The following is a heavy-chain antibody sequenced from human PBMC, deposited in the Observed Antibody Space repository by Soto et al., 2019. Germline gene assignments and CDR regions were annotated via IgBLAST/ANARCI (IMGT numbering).Heavy chain of an antibody. V-gene: IGHV3-13*04. Sequence: PGGSLRLSCAASGFTFSSYDMHWVRQATGKGLEWVSAIGTAGDTYYPGSVKGRFTISRENAKNSLYLQMNSLRAGDTAVYYCAREGYSYGSYYYYGMDVWGQGTTVTVSS. D-gene: IGHD5-18*01. CDR2: IGTAGDT. CDR3: AREGYSYGSYYYYGMDV. J-gene: IGHJ6*02. CDR1: GFTFSSYD.